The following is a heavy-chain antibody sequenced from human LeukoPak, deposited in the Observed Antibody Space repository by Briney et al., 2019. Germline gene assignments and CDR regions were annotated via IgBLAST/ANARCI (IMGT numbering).Heavy chain of an antibody. Sequence: PSETLSLTCAVYGGSFSGYYCNWIRQPPGKGLEWIGEINHSGSTNYNPSLKSRVTISVDTSKNQFSLKLSSVTAADTAVYYCARDHAAGSLDAFDIWGQGTMVTVSS. V-gene: IGHV4-34*01. D-gene: IGHD1-26*01. CDR3: ARDHAAGSLDAFDI. J-gene: IGHJ3*02. CDR1: GGSFSGYY. CDR2: INHSGST.